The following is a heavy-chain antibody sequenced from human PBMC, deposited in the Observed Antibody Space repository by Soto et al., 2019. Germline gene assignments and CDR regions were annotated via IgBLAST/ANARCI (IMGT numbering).Heavy chain of an antibody. Sequence: PGGSLRVSWAASGFTFRNYWMHWVRQAPGKGLVWVSRVNSDGDTTYYADSVKGRFTISRDNSKNTLYLQMDSVRAEDTAVYYCARGLRVQGYSSGWNDYYYYMDVWGKGTTVTVS. CDR2: VNSDGDTT. V-gene: IGHV3-74*01. CDR1: GFTFRNYW. D-gene: IGHD6-19*01. J-gene: IGHJ6*03. CDR3: ARGLRVQGYSSGWNDYYYYMDV.